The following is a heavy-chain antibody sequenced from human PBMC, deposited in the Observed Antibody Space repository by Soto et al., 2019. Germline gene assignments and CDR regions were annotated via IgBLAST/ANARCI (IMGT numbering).Heavy chain of an antibody. V-gene: IGHV3-66*01. CDR3: ARNVPVTALGY. D-gene: IGHD4-17*01. J-gene: IGHJ4*02. CDR1: GVTVGNNY. CDR2: TYRGGDT. Sequence: VRLVESGGGLVQPGGSLRLSCAASGVTVGNNYMSWVRQAPGKGLEWVSVTYRGGDTRYADSVKGRFTMSRDSTKNTVYLQMDSLRAEDTAVYFCARNVPVTALGYWGQGSLVTVSS.